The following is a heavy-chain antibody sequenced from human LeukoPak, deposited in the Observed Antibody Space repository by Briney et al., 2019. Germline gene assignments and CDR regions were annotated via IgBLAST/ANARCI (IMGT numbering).Heavy chain of an antibody. CDR3: AKDKQLVFDY. D-gene: IGHD6-13*01. V-gene: IGHV3-30*18. CDR2: ISYDGSNK. J-gene: IGHJ4*02. CDR1: GFTFSSYG. Sequence: GGSLRLSCAASGFTFSSYGMHWVRQAPGKGLEWVAVISYDGSNKYYADSVKGRFTISRDNSKRTLYLQMNSLRAEDTAVYYCAKDKQLVFDYWGQGTLVTVSS.